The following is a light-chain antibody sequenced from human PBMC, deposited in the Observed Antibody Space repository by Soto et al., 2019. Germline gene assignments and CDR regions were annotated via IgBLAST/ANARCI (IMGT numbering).Light chain of an antibody. Sequence: QSALTQPPSASGSPGQSVTISCTGTSSDVGAYNRVSWYQHHPGKAPKLMIYVVSKRPSGVPDRFSGSKSGNTASLTVSGLQAEDEADYYCTSYVGSSNVNWVFGGGTKLTVL. V-gene: IGLV2-8*01. CDR2: VVS. CDR1: SSDVGAYNR. CDR3: TSYVGSSNVNWV. J-gene: IGLJ3*02.